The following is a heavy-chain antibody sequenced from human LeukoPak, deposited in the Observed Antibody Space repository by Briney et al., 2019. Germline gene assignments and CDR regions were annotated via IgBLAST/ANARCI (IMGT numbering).Heavy chain of an antibody. CDR2: ISSSGSTI. CDR1: GFTFSSYE. V-gene: IGHV3-48*03. J-gene: IGHJ4*02. D-gene: IGHD6-19*01. CDR3: ARDIAVAGTILDY. Sequence: GGSLRLSCAASGFTFSSYEMDWVRQAPGKGLEWVSYISSSGSTIYYADSVKGRFTISRDNAKNPLYLQMNSLRAEDTAVYYCARDIAVAGTILDYWGQGTLVTVSS.